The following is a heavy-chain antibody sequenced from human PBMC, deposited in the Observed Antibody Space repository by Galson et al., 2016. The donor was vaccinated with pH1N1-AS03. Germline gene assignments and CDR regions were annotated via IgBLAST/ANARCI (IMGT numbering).Heavy chain of an antibody. CDR1: GGSINNHY. Sequence: ETLSLTCTVSGGSINNHYLSWIQQPPGKGLEWIGYIDNTGSTTYNPSLQSRLTMSVDTSKNQFSLRLRSVTAADTAVYYCARLFMEGLCSGGSCHQTNAFDMWGQGTMVTVSS. V-gene: IGHV4-59*08. CDR3: ARLFMEGLCSGGSCHQTNAFDM. D-gene: IGHD2-15*01. CDR2: IDNTGST. J-gene: IGHJ3*02.